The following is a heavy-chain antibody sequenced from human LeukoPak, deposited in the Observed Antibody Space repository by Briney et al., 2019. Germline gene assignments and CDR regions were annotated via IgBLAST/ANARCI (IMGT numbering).Heavy chain of an antibody. J-gene: IGHJ6*02. D-gene: IGHD3-22*01. Sequence: PGGSLRLSCAASGFIFSSYGMSWVRQAPGKGLEWVAVISYDGSSKYYADSVKGRFTISRDNSKNTLYLQMNSLRAEDTAVYYCAREWDQGYYDSSGYWLSYGMDVWGQGTTVTVSS. V-gene: IGHV3-30*03. CDR1: GFIFSSYG. CDR2: ISYDGSSK. CDR3: AREWDQGYYDSSGYWLSYGMDV.